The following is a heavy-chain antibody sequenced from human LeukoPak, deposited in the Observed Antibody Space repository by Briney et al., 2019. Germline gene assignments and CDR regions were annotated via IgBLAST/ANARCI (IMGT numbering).Heavy chain of an antibody. CDR3: ARDKGLGYCSGDSCYSSYYGMDV. V-gene: IGHV4-30-2*01. Sequence: SETLSLTCAVSGGSISSGGYSWSWIRQPPGKGLEWIGYIYHSGSTYYNPSLKSRVTISVDRSKNQFSLKLSSVTAADTAVYYCARDKGLGYCSGDSCYSSYYGMDVWGQGTTVTVSS. CDR2: IYHSGST. D-gene: IGHD2-15*01. CDR1: GGSISSGGYS. J-gene: IGHJ6*02.